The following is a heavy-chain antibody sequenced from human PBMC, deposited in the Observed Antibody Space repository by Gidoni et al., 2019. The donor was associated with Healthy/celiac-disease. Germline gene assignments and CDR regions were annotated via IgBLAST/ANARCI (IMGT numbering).Heavy chain of an antibody. J-gene: IGHJ4*02. CDR2: INPSGGST. Sequence: QVQLVQSGAEVKKPGASVKVSCKASGYTFPSYDMHWVRQAPGQGREWMGIINPSGGSTSYAQKFQGRVTMTRDTSTSTVYMELSSLRSEDTAVYYCARERQRRTVGHHDYWGQGTLVTVSS. CDR1: GYTFPSYD. D-gene: IGHD4-17*01. V-gene: IGHV1-46*03. CDR3: ARERQRRTVGHHDY.